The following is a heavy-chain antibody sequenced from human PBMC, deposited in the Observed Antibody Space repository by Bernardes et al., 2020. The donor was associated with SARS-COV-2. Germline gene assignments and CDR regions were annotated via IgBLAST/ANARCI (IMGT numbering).Heavy chain of an antibody. CDR2: TNSDGSST. V-gene: IGHV3-74*01. CDR3: ARDLGYCTNGVCSP. CDR1: GFTFSSHW. D-gene: IGHD2-8*01. Sequence: GGSLRLSCAASGFTFSSHWMHWVRQAPGKGLVWVSRTNSDGSSTNYADSVKGRFTISRDNAKNTLYLQMNSLRAEDTAVYYCARDLGYCTNGVCSPWGQGTLVTGSS. J-gene: IGHJ5*02.